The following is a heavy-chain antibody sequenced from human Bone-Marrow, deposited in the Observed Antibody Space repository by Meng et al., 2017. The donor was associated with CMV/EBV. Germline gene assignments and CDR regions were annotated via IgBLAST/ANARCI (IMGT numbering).Heavy chain of an antibody. CDR3: ARDVGASGWFDRPYYYDY. CDR2: IYFSGDT. J-gene: IGHJ4*02. V-gene: IGHV4-39*07. D-gene: IGHD6-19*01. Sequence: GSLRLSCTVSGGSVNNGRYYWGWLRQPPGKGLEWIGNIYFSGDTYYNPSLKSRVTISLDTSKNLFSLRLSSVTAADTAVYYCARDVGASGWFDRPYYYDYWGQGKLVTVDS. CDR1: GGSVNNGRYY.